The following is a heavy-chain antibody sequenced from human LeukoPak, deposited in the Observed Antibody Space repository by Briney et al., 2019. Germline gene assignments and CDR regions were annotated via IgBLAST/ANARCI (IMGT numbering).Heavy chain of an antibody. J-gene: IGHJ5*02. CDR1: GGTFSSYA. CDR3: ARDGSNDYGDYVGWFDP. D-gene: IGHD4-17*01. Sequence: GSSVKVSCKASGGTFSSYAISWVRQAPGQGLEWMGRIIPIFGTANYAQKFQGRVTITTDESTSTAYMELSSLRSEDTAVYYCARDGSNDYGDYVGWFDPWGQGTLVTVSS. CDR2: IIPIFGTA. V-gene: IGHV1-69*05.